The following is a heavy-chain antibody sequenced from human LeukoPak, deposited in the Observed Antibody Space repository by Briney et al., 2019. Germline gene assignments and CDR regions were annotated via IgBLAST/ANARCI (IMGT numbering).Heavy chain of an antibody. CDR3: ARLGSYAPVGAFDI. CDR1: GGSISSSSYY. Sequence: PSETLSLTCTVSGGSISSSSYYWGWIRQPPGKGLEWIGSIYYSGSTYYNPSLKSRVTISVDTSKNQFSLKLSSVTAADTAVYYCARLGSYAPVGAFDIWGQGTMVTVSS. CDR2: IYYSGST. J-gene: IGHJ3*02. D-gene: IGHD1-26*01. V-gene: IGHV4-39*01.